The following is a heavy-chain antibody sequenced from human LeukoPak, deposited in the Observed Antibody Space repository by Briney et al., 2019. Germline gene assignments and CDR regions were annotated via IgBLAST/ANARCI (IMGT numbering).Heavy chain of an antibody. V-gene: IGHV4-59*12. CDR1: GASISSYY. CDR3: ARVHNIPATEDAFDI. D-gene: IGHD2-2*01. Sequence: PSETLSLICTVSGASISSYYWSWIRQPPGKGLEWIGDIYYSGSIKYIPSLKSRVTMSVDTSKNQFSLKLSSVTAADTAVYYCARVHNIPATEDAFDIWGQGTMVTVSS. CDR2: IYYSGSI. J-gene: IGHJ3*02.